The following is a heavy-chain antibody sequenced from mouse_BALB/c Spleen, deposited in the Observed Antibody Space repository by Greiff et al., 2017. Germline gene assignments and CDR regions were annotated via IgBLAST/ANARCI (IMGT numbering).Heavy chain of an antibody. CDR3: ARWRYYFDY. CDR2: INSNGGST. CDR1: GFTFSSYG. J-gene: IGHJ2*01. V-gene: IGHV5-6-3*01. Sequence: EVQLVESGGGLVQPGGSLKLSCAASGFTFSSYGMSWVRQTPDKRLELVATINSNGGSTYYPDSVKGRFTISRDNAKNTLYLQMSSLKSEDTAMYYCARWRYYFDYWGQGTTLTVSS.